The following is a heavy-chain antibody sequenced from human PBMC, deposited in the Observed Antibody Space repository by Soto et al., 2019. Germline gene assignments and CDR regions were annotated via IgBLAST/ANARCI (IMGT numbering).Heavy chain of an antibody. CDR2: TYYSSKWYN. CDR3: ARVDQNSPPV. Sequence: QTLSLTCEISGYSVSSNRAAWNLIRQSPSRGLEWLGRTYYSSKWYNDYAVSVKSRITINPDTSKNQFSLQLDSVTPEDTAVYYCARVDQNSPPVWGQGNQVTVSS. CDR1: GYSVSSNRAA. J-gene: IGHJ4*02. D-gene: IGHD5-18*01. V-gene: IGHV6-1*01.